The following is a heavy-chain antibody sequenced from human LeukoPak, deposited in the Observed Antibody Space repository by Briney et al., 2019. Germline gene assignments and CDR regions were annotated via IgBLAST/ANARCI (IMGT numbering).Heavy chain of an antibody. CDR3: ARHSNWNAGVDWFDP. D-gene: IGHD1-20*01. CDR1: GGSNY. V-gene: IGHV4-59*08. Sequence: SETLSLTCTVSGGSNYWSWIRQPPGKGLEWIAYIHYSGSTNYNPSLKSRVTISIDTSKNQFSLKLNSVTAADTAVYYCARHSNWNAGVDWFDPWGQGTQVIVSS. CDR2: IHYSGST. J-gene: IGHJ5*02.